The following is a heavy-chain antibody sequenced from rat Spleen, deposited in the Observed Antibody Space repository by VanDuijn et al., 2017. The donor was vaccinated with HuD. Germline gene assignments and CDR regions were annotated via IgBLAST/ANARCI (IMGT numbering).Heavy chain of an antibody. V-gene: IGHV5-29*01. CDR1: GFTFDYYG. CDR3: TRHGYNSYFDY. Sequence: EVKLVESGGGVVQTGRSPELSCAASGFTFDYYGMAWVRPAPKNGLEWVASISSDGWRNFYPEPVQGRVPISRATAQRTINPQMDSLRSEDTATYYCTRHGYNSYFDYWGQGVMVTVSS. CDR2: ISSDGWRN. J-gene: IGHJ2*01. D-gene: IGHD1-9*01.